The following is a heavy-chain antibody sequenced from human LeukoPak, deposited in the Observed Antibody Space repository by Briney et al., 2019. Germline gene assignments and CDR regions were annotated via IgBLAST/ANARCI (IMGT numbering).Heavy chain of an antibody. Sequence: QPGGSLKLSCAASGFTFSSYGMHWVRQAPGKGLEWVAVISYDGSNKYYADSVKGRFTISRDNSKNTLYLQMNSLRAEDTAVYYCARHSSMTTVVFDYWGQGTLVTVSS. V-gene: IGHV3-30*03. CDR1: GFTFSSYG. CDR3: ARHSSMTTVVFDY. J-gene: IGHJ4*02. CDR2: ISYDGSNK. D-gene: IGHD4-23*01.